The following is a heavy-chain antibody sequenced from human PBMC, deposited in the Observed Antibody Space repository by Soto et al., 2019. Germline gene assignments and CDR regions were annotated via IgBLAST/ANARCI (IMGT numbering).Heavy chain of an antibody. CDR1: GGSITRGHW. J-gene: IGHJ4*03. D-gene: IGHD2-21*01. CDR2: ISLNGDI. V-gene: IGHV4-4*02. CDR3: ATRETRTCGPV. Sequence: QVQLQESGPGLVESSGTLSLTCAVYGGSITRGHWWTWVRQSPGKGLEWSEEISLNGDINYSQSLQSRVTVSMDMSRNHLSLRLNSVTAADTAVYYCATRETRTCGPVWGSGTVVNVSS.